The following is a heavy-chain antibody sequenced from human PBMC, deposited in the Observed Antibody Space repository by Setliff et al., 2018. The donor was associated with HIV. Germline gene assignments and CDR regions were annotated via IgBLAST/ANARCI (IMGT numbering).Heavy chain of an antibody. D-gene: IGHD2-8*01. J-gene: IGHJ6*02. CDR3: ARASGCIDGVCYAYSYYALDV. CDR1: GFPFSDYW. CDR2: IDNDVTTT. Sequence: GESLKISCAASGFPFSDYWMHWVRQAPGKGLVWVSHIDNDVTTTNYADSVKGRFTISRDNAENTLYLQMNSLRAEDTAVYYCARASGCIDGVCYAYSYYALDVWGQGTTVTVSS. V-gene: IGHV3-74*01.